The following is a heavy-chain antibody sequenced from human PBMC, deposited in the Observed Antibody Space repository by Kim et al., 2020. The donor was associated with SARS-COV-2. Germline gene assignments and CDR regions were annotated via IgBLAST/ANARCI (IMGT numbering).Heavy chain of an antibody. Sequence: ASVKVSCKASGYTFTSYAMHWVRQAPGQRLEWMGWINAGNGNTKYSQKFWDRVTITRDTSASTAYMELSSLRSEDTAVYYCARGYYGSGSGGWFDPWGQGTLVTVSS. D-gene: IGHD3-10*01. CDR3: ARGYYGSGSGGWFDP. V-gene: IGHV1-3*01. CDR1: GYTFTSYA. CDR2: INAGNGNT. J-gene: IGHJ5*02.